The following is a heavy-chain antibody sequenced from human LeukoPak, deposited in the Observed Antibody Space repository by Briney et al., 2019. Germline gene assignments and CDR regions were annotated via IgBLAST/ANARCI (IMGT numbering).Heavy chain of an antibody. CDR3: ARDYYYDSTGYLFDY. V-gene: IGHV4-39*07. J-gene: IGHJ4*02. D-gene: IGHD3-22*01. Sequence: PSETLSPTCTVSGGSISSGPYYWGWIRQPPGMGLEWIGSIYYSGTTYYNPSLKSRVTISVDTSKNQFSLKLGSVTAADTAVYYCARDYYYDSTGYLFDYWGQGTLVTVSS. CDR2: IYYSGTT. CDR1: GGSISSGPYY.